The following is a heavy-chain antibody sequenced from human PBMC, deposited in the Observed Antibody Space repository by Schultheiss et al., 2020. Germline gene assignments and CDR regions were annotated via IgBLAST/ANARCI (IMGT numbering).Heavy chain of an antibody. Sequence: SETLSLTCAVYGGSFRGYYWSWIRQPPVKGLEWIGEINHSGSSKYNPSLKSRVTISVDTSKNQFSLKLSSVTAADTAVYYCARLVARINWFDPWGQGTLVTVSS. J-gene: IGHJ5*02. CDR1: GGSFRGYY. V-gene: IGHV4-34*01. D-gene: IGHD5-12*01. CDR2: INHSGSS. CDR3: ARLVARINWFDP.